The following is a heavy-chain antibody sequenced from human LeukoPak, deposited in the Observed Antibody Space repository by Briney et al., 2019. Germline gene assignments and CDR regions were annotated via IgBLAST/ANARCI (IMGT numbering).Heavy chain of an antibody. CDR2: INHSGST. J-gene: IGHJ4*02. CDR1: GGPFSGYY. CDR3: ARGITSYYDSSGF. Sequence: SETLSLTCAISGGPFSGYYWTWTRQPPGKGLEWIGEINHSGSTNYSPSLGSRVTISLDTSKKQFSLRLKSVTAADTAVYYCARGITSYYDSSGFWGQGTLVTVSS. D-gene: IGHD3-22*01. V-gene: IGHV4-34*01.